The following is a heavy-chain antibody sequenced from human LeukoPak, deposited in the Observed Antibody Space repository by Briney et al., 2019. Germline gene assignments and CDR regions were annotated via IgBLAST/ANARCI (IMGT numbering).Heavy chain of an antibody. CDR3: ARDLLAAASYYFPL. D-gene: IGHD6-13*01. CDR2: IYHSGST. Sequence: PSETLSLTCAVSGGSISSSNWWSWVRQPPGKGLEWIGEIYHSGSTNYNPSLKSRVTISVDKSKNQFSLKLSSVTAADTAVYYCARDLLAAASYYFPLWGQGTLVTVSS. J-gene: IGHJ4*02. CDR1: GGSISSSNW. V-gene: IGHV4-4*02.